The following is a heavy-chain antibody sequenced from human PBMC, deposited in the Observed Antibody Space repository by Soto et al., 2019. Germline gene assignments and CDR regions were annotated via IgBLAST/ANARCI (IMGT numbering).Heavy chain of an antibody. V-gene: IGHV2-70*17. Sequence: SGPTLVNPTQTLTLTCTFSGFSLTTNKMSVSWIRQPPGKALEWLARIDWDDDKFYNTSLKTRPTISKDTSKNQVLLTMTDMDPVDTATYYCARIPAYYDILTGYWANYGMDVWGKGTTVTVSS. CDR1: GFSLTTNKMS. J-gene: IGHJ6*04. CDR2: IDWDDDK. CDR3: ARIPAYYDILTGYWANYGMDV. D-gene: IGHD3-9*01.